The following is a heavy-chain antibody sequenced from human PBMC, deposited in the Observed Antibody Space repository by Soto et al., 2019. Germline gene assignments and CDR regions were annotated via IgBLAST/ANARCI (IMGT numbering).Heavy chain of an antibody. Sequence: SETLSLTCTVSGCSMSSYYWSWIRQPPGKGLEWIGYIYYSGSTNYNPSLKSRVTISVDTSKNQFSLKLSSVTAADTAVYYCARASGVMVYASDYWGQGTLVTVSS. CDR2: IYYSGST. J-gene: IGHJ4*02. D-gene: IGHD2-8*01. CDR1: GCSMSSYY. CDR3: ARASGVMVYASDY. V-gene: IGHV4-59*01.